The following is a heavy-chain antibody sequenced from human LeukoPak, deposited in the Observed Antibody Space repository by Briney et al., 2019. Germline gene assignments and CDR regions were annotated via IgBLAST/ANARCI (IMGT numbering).Heavy chain of an antibody. J-gene: IGHJ3*02. CDR1: EFSVGSNY. D-gene: IGHD3-3*01. CDR2: IYSGGST. V-gene: IGHV3-66*01. CDR3: ARGAIFGVVITRSAFDI. Sequence: PGGSLRLSCAASEFSVGSNYMTWVRQAPGKGLEWVSLIYSGGSTYYADSVKGRFTISRDNSKNTLYLQMNSLRAEDTAVYYCARGAIFGVVITRSAFDIWGQGTMVTVSS.